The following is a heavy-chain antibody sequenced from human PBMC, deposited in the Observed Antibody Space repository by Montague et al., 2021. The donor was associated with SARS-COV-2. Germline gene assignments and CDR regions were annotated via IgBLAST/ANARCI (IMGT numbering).Heavy chain of an antibody. CDR2: IDPSDSYT. Sequence: QSGAEVKKPGESLRISCKASGYSFSRYWITWVRQMPGKGLEWMGRIDPSDSYTNYGPSFRGHVSISADESINTAYLQWSSLTASDTAMYYCARLEWELYSDYWGQGTLVTVSS. D-gene: IGHD6-13*01. J-gene: IGHJ4*02. V-gene: IGHV5-10-1*01. CDR3: ARLEWELYSDY. CDR1: GYSFSRYW.